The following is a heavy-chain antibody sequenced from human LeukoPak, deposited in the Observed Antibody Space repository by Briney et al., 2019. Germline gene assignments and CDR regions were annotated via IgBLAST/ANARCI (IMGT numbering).Heavy chain of an antibody. CDR1: GYTFTGYD. D-gene: IGHD1-20*01. Sequence: ASVKVSCKTSGYTFTGYDINWVRQAAGQGFEWMGWMHPNSGDTGYAHNLQGRITVTRDSSTATVFMELSSLRSEDTAMYYCARGRLNGNVDFWGQGTLVTVSS. CDR3: ARGRLNGNVDF. V-gene: IGHV1-8*01. CDR2: MHPNSGDT. J-gene: IGHJ4*02.